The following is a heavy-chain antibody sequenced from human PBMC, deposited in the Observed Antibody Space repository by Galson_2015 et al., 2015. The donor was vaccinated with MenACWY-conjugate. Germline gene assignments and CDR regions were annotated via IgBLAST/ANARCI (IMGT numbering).Heavy chain of an antibody. V-gene: IGHV3-74*01. CDR2: INPGGSSA. Sequence: SLRLSCAASGFIFNTYWMHWVRHAPGKGLVWVSRINPGGSSATYADSVKDRFTISRDNAKNTLYLQMNSLRPEDTAVFYCAKSRGASFYFDCWGQGALVTVSS. J-gene: IGHJ4*02. D-gene: IGHD1-26*01. CDR3: AKSRGASFYFDC. CDR1: GFIFNTYW.